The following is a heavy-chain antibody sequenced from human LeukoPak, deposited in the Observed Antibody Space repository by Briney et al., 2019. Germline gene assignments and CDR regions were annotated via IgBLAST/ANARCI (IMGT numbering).Heavy chain of an antibody. CDR1: GFTVSTNY. CDR2: IFSGGST. J-gene: IGHJ5*02. Sequence: GGSLRLSCAASGFTVSTNYLSWVRQAPGKGLEWVSTIFSGGSTYYADSVKGRFTISRDNSKNTLYLQMNNLRAEDTAVYYCARVMTAHTNWFGPWGQGTLVTVSS. V-gene: IGHV3-53*01. CDR3: ARVMTAHTNWFGP. D-gene: IGHD2-21*02.